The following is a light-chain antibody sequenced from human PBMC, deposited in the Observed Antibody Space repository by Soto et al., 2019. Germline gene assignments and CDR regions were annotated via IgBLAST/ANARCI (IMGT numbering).Light chain of an antibody. V-gene: IGKV1-13*02. Sequence: AIQLTQSPSSLSASIGDRVTISCRASQGISRSLAWYQQKPGKPPKSLIYDASSLEAGVPSRFSGSGSGTDFTLTLSNLQPEDFATYYCQQFSSYPFTFGPGTKVDF. CDR3: QQFSSYPFT. J-gene: IGKJ3*01. CDR2: DAS. CDR1: QGISRS.